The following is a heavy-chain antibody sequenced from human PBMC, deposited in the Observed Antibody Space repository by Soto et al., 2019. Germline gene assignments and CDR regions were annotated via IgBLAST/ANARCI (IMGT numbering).Heavy chain of an antibody. J-gene: IGHJ5*02. V-gene: IGHV4-30-4*01. D-gene: IGHD3-3*01. Sequence: SETLSLTCSVSGGSISGADYYWSWIRQPPGKGLEWIGNIYYSGSTYYNPSLKSRVTMLVDTTKNQFSLKVNSVTDADTAVYYCARLVPMGFWSGYYNWFDPWGQGMLVTVSS. CDR3: ARLVPMGFWSGYYNWFDP. CDR2: IYYSGST. CDR1: GGSISGADYY.